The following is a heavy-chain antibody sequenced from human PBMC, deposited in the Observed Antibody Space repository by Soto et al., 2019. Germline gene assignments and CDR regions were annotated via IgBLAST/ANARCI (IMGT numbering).Heavy chain of an antibody. CDR1: GYTFTSYG. D-gene: IGHD6-13*01. CDR2: ISAYNGST. V-gene: IGHV1-18*01. J-gene: IGHJ4*02. Sequence: ASVKVSCKASGYTFTSYGISWVRQAPGQGLEWMGWISAYNGSTNYAQKLQGRVTMTTDTSTSTVYMELSSLRSEDTAVYYCARAYLAAAYNWGQGTLVTVSS. CDR3: ARAYLAAAYN.